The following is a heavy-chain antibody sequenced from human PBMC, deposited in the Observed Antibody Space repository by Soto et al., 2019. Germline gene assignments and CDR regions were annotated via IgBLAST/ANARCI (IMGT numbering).Heavy chain of an antibody. D-gene: IGHD5-12*01. CDR3: ARAPREYSGYDSGYYYYMDV. CDR1: GGTFSSYT. Sequence: ASVKVSCKASGGTFSSYTISWVRQAPGQGLEWMGRIIPILGIANYAQKFQGRVTITADKSTSTAYMGLSSLRSEDTAVYYCARAPREYSGYDSGYYYYMDVWGKGTTVTVSS. V-gene: IGHV1-69*02. J-gene: IGHJ6*03. CDR2: IIPILGIA.